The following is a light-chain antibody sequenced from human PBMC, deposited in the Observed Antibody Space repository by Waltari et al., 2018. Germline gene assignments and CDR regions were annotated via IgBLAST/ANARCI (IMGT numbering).Light chain of an antibody. V-gene: IGLV2-23*02. CDR1: NSDVASYNL. CDR2: EVT. J-gene: IGLJ2*01. Sequence: QPALTQPASVPGSPGQSITISCTGTNSDVASYNLVSWYPQHPGKAPNLTLYEVTKRPSRGPNRFSGSKSGNTASLTISGLQAEEESDYYCSSYAGGSTVIFGGGTKVTVL. CDR3: SSYAGGSTVI.